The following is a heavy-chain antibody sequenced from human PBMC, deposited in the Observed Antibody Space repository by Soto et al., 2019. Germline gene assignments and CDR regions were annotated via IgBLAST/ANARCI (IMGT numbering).Heavy chain of an antibody. CDR3: AHSLAARPRNYGMDV. Sequence: PKQTLTRNCTYPGFSLSTSGMGVGWIRQPPGKALEWLALIYWNDDKRYSPSLKSRLTITKDTSKNQVVLTMTNMDPVDTATYYCAHSLAARPRNYGMDVWGQGTTVTVSS. V-gene: IGHV2-5*01. CDR2: IYWNDDK. J-gene: IGHJ6*02. D-gene: IGHD6-6*01. CDR1: GFSLSTSGMG.